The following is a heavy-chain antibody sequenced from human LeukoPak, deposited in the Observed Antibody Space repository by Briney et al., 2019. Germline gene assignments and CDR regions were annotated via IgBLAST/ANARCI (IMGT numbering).Heavy chain of an antibody. J-gene: IGHJ4*02. Sequence: PSETLSLTCTVSGGSISSSSYYWGWIRQPPGKGLEWIGSIYYSGSTYYNPSLKSRVTISVDTSKNQFSLKLSSVTAADTAVYYCARREYDYVWGSYRYTCTYYFDDWGKGTLVTVSS. CDR2: IYYSGST. V-gene: IGHV4-39*07. CDR3: ARREYDYVWGSYRYTCTYYFDD. CDR1: GGSISSSSYY. D-gene: IGHD3-16*02.